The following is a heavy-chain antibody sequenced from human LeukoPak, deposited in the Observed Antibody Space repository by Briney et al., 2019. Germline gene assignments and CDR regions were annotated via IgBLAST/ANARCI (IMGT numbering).Heavy chain of an antibody. CDR2: IRSKAFGGTT. V-gene: IGHV3-49*04. D-gene: IGHD4-11*01. CDR1: VFTFGDYA. CDR3: TRAPYSNYGNFDY. J-gene: IGHJ4*02. Sequence: PGGSLRLSCTASVFTFGDYAMSWVRQAPGKGLEWVGFIRSKAFGGTTEYAASVKGRFTISRDDSKSIAYLQMNSLKTEETAVYYCTRAPYSNYGNFDYWGQGTLVTVSS.